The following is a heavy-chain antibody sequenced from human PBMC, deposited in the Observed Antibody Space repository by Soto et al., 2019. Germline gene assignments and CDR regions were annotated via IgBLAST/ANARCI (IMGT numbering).Heavy chain of an antibody. Sequence: EVQRVESGGGLVQPGGSLRLSCAASGFTFSSYWMHWVRQAPGKGLVGVSRINSDGSSTSYADSVKGRFTISRDNAKNTLYLQMNSLRAEDTAVYYCARARAIAAAGISWFDPWGQGTLVTVSS. CDR2: INSDGSST. D-gene: IGHD6-13*01. CDR1: GFTFSSYW. J-gene: IGHJ5*02. CDR3: ARARAIAAAGISWFDP. V-gene: IGHV3-74*01.